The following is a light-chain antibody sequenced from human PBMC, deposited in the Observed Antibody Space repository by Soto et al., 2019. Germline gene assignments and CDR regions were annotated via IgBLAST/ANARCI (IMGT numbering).Light chain of an antibody. CDR2: GAS. Sequence: EIVMTQSPATLSVSPGERATLSCRASQSVSSNLAWYQQKPGQAPRLLIHGASTRVTGIPARFSGSGSGTEFTLTISSLQSEDFAVYYCHQYNNWPMYTFGQGTKLEIK. V-gene: IGKV3-15*01. J-gene: IGKJ2*01. CDR1: QSVSSN. CDR3: HQYNNWPMYT.